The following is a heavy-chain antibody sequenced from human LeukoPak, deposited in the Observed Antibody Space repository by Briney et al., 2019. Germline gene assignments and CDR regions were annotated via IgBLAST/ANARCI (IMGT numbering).Heavy chain of an antibody. Sequence: GGSLRLSCAASGFTFSTYEMNWVRQAPGKGLEWVSHISSSGSTIYYADSVKGRFTISRDNAKNSLYLQMNSLRAEDTAIYYCARDGDLTPAVPFDYWGQGTLVTVSS. CDR1: GFTFSTYE. J-gene: IGHJ4*02. CDR3: ARDGDLTPAVPFDY. V-gene: IGHV3-48*03. D-gene: IGHD6-25*01. CDR2: ISSSGSTI.